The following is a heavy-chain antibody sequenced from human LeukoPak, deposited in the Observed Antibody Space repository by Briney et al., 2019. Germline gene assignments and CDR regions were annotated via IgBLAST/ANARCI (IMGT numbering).Heavy chain of an antibody. Sequence: GGSLRLSCAASGFTFDDYGMSWVRHPPGKGLEWVSGINWSGGTTAYADSVKGRFTISRDNAKTSLYLQMNSLRAEDTAFYYCARLSGIVVAGAFDYWGQGNLVAVSS. CDR3: ARLSGIVVAGAFDY. V-gene: IGHV3-20*04. CDR2: INWSGGTT. J-gene: IGHJ4*02. CDR1: GFTFDDYG. D-gene: IGHD6-19*01.